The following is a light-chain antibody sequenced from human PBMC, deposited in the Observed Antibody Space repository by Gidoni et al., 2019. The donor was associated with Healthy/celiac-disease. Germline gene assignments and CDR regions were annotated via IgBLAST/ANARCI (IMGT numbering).Light chain of an antibody. CDR3: QQRSNWPHT. CDR2: DAS. V-gene: IGKV3-11*01. CDR1: QSVSRY. Sequence: EIVLTQSPATLSLSLGERATLSCRASQSVSRYLAWYQQKPGQAPSPLIYDASNRATCIPARFSGSWSVTDFTLTISSLEPEDFAVYYCQQRSNWPHTFGQXTKVEIK. J-gene: IGKJ1*01.